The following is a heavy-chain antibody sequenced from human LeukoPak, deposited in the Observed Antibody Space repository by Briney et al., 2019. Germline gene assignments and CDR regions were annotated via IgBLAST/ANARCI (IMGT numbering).Heavy chain of an antibody. CDR2: IYSGGST. D-gene: IGHD6-19*01. Sequence: GGSLRLSCAASGVTFSSNWMSWVRQAPGKGLEWVSVIYSGGSTYYADSVKGRFTISRDNSKNTLYLQMNSLRAEDTAVYYCARRRGSRGVCIDYWGQGTLVTVSS. CDR1: GVTFSSNW. CDR3: ARRRGSRGVCIDY. J-gene: IGHJ4*02. V-gene: IGHV3-53*01.